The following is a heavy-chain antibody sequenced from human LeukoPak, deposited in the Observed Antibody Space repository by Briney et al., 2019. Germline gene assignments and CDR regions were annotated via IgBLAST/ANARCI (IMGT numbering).Heavy chain of an antibody. CDR1: GGSISSYY. V-gene: IGHV4-59*01. CDR2: IYYSGST. D-gene: IGHD6-6*01. J-gene: IGHJ6*02. Sequence: SETLSLTCTVSGGSISSYYWSWIRQPPGKGLEWIGYIYYSGSTNYNPSLKSRVTISVDTSKNQFSLKLSSVTAADTAVYYCARGSSSSVFYYYGMDVWGQGTTVTVSS. CDR3: ARGSSSSVFYYYGMDV.